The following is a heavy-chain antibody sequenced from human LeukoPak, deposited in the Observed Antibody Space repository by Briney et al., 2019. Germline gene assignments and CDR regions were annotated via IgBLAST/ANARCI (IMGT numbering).Heavy chain of an antibody. CDR3: ARAGFSYYYGSGSYA. CDR1: GGTFSSYA. Sequence: ASVKVSCKASGGTFSSYAISWVRHAPGQGLEWMGGIIPIFGTANYAQKFQGRVTITADESTSTAYMELSSLRSEDAAVYYCARAGFSYYYGSGSYAWGQGTLVTVSS. D-gene: IGHD3-10*01. CDR2: IIPIFGTA. J-gene: IGHJ5*02. V-gene: IGHV1-69*01.